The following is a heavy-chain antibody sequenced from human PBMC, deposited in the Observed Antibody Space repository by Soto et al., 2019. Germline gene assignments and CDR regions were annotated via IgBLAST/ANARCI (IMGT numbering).Heavy chain of an antibody. CDR3: ARRVIGSSRAFDI. CDR2: ISDGGDLT. Sequence: GSLRLSCAASGFAFSSHPMSWVRQAPEKGLEWVAGISDGGDLTYDADSVRGRFTISRDNSRNTLYLQMNSLRAEDTAVYYCARRVIGSSRAFDIWGQGTMVTVSS. D-gene: IGHD3-10*01. J-gene: IGHJ3*02. CDR1: GFAFSSHP. V-gene: IGHV3-23*01.